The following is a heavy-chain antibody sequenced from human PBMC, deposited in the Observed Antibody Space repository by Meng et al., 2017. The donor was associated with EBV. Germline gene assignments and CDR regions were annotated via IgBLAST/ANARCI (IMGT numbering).Heavy chain of an antibody. J-gene: IGHJ4*02. V-gene: IGHV1-69*01. CDR3: ASESGRGYTPDY. Sequence: QVWLGQAAAEVKKPGSSVKVSCKTSGGPFRYYAISWVRQAPGQGLEWLGGFLPRLGAPNYAQKFHGRVKITADESTSTHYMDLSSLRSEDTAIYYCASESGRGYTPDYWGQGTLVTVSS. D-gene: IGHD3-10*01. CDR2: FLPRLGAP. CDR1: GGPFRYYA.